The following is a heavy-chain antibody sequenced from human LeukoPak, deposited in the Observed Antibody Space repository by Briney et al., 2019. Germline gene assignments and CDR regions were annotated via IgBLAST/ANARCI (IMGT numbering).Heavy chain of an antibody. J-gene: IGHJ3*02. V-gene: IGHV3-23*01. Sequence: PGGSLRLSCAASGFTFSSYAMSWVRQAPGKGLEWVSAISGSGGSTYYADSVKGRFTISRDNSKNTLYLQMNSLRAEDTAVYYCAKVPRSLVLPDAFDIWGHGTMVTVCS. D-gene: IGHD6-13*01. CDR1: GFTFSSYA. CDR3: AKVPRSLVLPDAFDI. CDR2: ISGSGGST.